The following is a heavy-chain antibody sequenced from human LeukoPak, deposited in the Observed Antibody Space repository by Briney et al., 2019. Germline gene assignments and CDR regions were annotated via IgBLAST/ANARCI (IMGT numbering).Heavy chain of an antibody. J-gene: IGHJ4*02. CDR3: ARGGTIRPYYFDY. D-gene: IGHD3-9*01. V-gene: IGHV1-69*04. CDR1: GGTLISYA. Sequence: GASVNVSCKASGGTLISYAISGVRPAPGQGLEWMGRIIPILGIANYAQKFQGRVMITADKSKSTAYMELSSLRSEDTAVYYCARGGTIRPYYFDYWGQGTLVTVSS. CDR2: IIPILGIA.